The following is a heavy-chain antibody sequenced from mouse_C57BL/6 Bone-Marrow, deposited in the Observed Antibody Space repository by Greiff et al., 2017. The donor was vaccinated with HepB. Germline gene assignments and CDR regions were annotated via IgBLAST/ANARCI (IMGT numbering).Heavy chain of an antibody. CDR2: IDPSDSYT. CDR1: GYTFTSYW. J-gene: IGHJ3*01. V-gene: IGHV1-69*01. CDR3: ELGVWFAY. D-gene: IGHD4-1*01. Sequence: QVQLQQPGAELVMPGASVKLSCKASGYTFTSYWMHWVKQRPGQGLEWIGEIDPSDSYTNYNQKFKGKSTLTVDKSSSTAYMQLSSLTSEDSAVYYCELGVWFAYWGQGTLVTVSA.